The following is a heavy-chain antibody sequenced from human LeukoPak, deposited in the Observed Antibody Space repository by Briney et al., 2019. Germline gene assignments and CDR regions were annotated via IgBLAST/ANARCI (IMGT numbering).Heavy chain of an antibody. CDR3: ATGERHGFDI. J-gene: IGHJ3*02. V-gene: IGHV3-74*01. CDR1: GFTLSSYW. Sequence: GGALRLSCAASGFTLSSYWMHWVRQALGKGLVWVSRINSDGSSTSYADSVKGRFTISRDNAKNTLYLQMNSLRAEDTAVYYCATGERHGFDIWGQGTMVTVSS. CDR2: INSDGSST.